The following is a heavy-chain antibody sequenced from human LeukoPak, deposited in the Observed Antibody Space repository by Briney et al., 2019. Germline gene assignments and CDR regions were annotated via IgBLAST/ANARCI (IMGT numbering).Heavy chain of an antibody. Sequence: GGSLRLSCAASGFTFSSYSMNWVRQAPGKGLEWVSSISSSSSYIYYADSVKGRSTISRDNAKNSLYLQMNSLRAEDTAVYYCAREGPTYYYDSSGYWDYWGQGTLVTVSS. CDR2: ISSSSSYI. D-gene: IGHD3-22*01. V-gene: IGHV3-21*01. CDR3: AREGPTYYYDSSGYWDY. CDR1: GFTFSSYS. J-gene: IGHJ4*02.